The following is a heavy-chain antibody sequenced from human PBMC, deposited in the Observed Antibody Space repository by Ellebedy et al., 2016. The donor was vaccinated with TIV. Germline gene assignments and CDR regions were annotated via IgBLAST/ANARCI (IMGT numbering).Heavy chain of an antibody. J-gene: IGHJ5*02. Sequence: SQTLSLTCAISGDSVSSNSAAWNWIRQSPSRGLEWLGRTYYGSKWYNEYALSVKSRITINPDTSKNQFSLHLDSVTPEDTAVYYCARWLHHDKWFDPWGQGTLVTVSS. D-gene: IGHD6-19*01. CDR2: TYYGSKWYN. V-gene: IGHV6-1*01. CDR1: GDSVSSNSAA. CDR3: ARWLHHDKWFDP.